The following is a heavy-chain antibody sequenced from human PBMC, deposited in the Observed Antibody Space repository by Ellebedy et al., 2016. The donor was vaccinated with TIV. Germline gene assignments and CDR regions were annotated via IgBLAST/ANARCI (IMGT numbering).Heavy chain of an antibody. Sequence: GESLKISCAASGFTFSDYTMTWVRQAPGKGLEWVSSISGNGNYVYYADSLRGRFTISRDNTKNSLYLQMDGLRPEDTALYYCARVPSDYWGQGTLLVVSS. CDR3: ARVPSDY. J-gene: IGHJ4*02. CDR2: ISGNGNYV. V-gene: IGHV3-21*01. CDR1: GFTFSDYT.